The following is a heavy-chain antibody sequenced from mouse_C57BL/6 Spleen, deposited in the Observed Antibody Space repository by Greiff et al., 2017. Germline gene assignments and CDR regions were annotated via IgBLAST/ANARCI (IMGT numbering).Heavy chain of an antibody. V-gene: IGHV3-6*01. D-gene: IGHD1-1*01. Sequence: EVHLVESGPGLVKPSQSLSLTCSVTGYSITSGYYWNWIRQFPGNKLEWMGYISYAGSNNYNPALKNRISITRDTSKNQFFLKLNSVTTEDTATYYCARVYYGSWGYAMDYWGQGTSVTVSS. CDR2: ISYAGSN. CDR1: GYSITSGYY. J-gene: IGHJ4*01. CDR3: ARVYYGSWGYAMDY.